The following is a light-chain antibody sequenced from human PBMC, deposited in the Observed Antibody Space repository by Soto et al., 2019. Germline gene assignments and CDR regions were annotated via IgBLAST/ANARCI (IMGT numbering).Light chain of an antibody. J-gene: IGKJ1*01. CDR2: GAS. CDR3: QQYSDSSGA. V-gene: IGKV3-15*01. Sequence: EIVMTQSPATLSVSPGERATLSCRASQSVSGDLAWYHQKPGQAPRLLIYGASTRATGIPARFSGSGSGTEFTLTISSLQPDDFATYYCQQYSDSSGAFGQGTKVDIK. CDR1: QSVSGD.